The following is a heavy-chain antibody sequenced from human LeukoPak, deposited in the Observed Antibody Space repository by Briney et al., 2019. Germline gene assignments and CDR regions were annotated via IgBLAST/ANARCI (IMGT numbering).Heavy chain of an antibody. J-gene: IGHJ4*02. CDR1: GFTFSGSA. D-gene: IGHD6-19*01. V-gene: IGHV3-73*01. CDR2: IRSKANSYAT. CDR3: TRHAGQQWLETFDY. Sequence: GGSLRLPCAASGFTFSGSAMHWVRQASGKGLEGVGRIRSKANSYATAYAASVKGRFTISRDDSKNTAYLQMNSLKTEDTAVYYCTRHAGQQWLETFDYWGQGTLVTVSS.